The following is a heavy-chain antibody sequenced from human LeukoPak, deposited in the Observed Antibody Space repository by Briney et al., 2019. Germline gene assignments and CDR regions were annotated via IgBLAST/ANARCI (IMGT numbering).Heavy chain of an antibody. D-gene: IGHD6-6*01. V-gene: IGHV4-34*01. CDR1: GGSFSGYY. Sequence: KASGTLSLTCAVYGGSFSGYYWSWIRQPPGKGLEWIGEINHSGSTNYNPSLKSRVTISVDTSKNQFSLKLSSVTAADTAVYYCARGISSSSPMDVWGKGTTVTVSS. CDR3: ARGISSSSPMDV. CDR2: INHSGST. J-gene: IGHJ6*03.